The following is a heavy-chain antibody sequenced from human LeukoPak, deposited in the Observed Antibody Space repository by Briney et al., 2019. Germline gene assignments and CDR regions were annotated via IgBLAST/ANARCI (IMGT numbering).Heavy chain of an antibody. Sequence: GASVKVSCKASGGTFSSYAISWVRQAPGQGLEWMGGIIPIFGTANYAQKFQGRVTITADESTSTAYMELSSLRSEDTAVYYCAGVTTGGYFDYWGQGTLVTVSS. CDR2: IIPIFGTA. V-gene: IGHV1-69*13. CDR3: AGVTTGGYFDY. CDR1: GGTFSSYA. J-gene: IGHJ4*02. D-gene: IGHD4-11*01.